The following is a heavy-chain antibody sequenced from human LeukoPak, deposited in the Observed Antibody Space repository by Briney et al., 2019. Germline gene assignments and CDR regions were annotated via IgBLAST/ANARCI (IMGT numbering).Heavy chain of an antibody. CDR1: GFTLSSHW. D-gene: IGHD6-19*01. CDR3: ARLRPGAVAGFDY. CDR2: IKQDGSET. Sequence: GGSLRLSCAASGFTLSSHWMGWVRQAPGKGLEWVANIKQDGSETYHVGSVKGRFTISRDNAKNTLFLQMNSLRAEDTALYYCARLRPGAVAGFDYWGQGTLVTVSS. V-gene: IGHV3-7*03. J-gene: IGHJ4*02.